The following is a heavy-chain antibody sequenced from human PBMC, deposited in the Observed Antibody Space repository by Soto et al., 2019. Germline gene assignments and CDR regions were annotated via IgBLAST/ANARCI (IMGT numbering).Heavy chain of an antibody. J-gene: IGHJ4*02. D-gene: IGHD6-13*01. CDR1: GFTFSDYY. V-gene: IGHV3-11*05. Sequence: PGGSLRLSCAASGFTFSDYYMSWIRQAPGKGLEWVSYISSSSSYTNYADTVKGRFTISRDNAKNSLYLQMNSLRAEYTAVYYCARGLLVQQQLAGYWGQGTLVTVSS. CDR3: ARGLLVQQQLAGY. CDR2: ISSSSSYT.